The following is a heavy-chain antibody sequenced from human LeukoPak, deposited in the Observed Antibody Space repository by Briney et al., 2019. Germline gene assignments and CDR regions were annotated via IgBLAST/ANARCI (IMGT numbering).Heavy chain of an antibody. CDR2: LYTGGDT. Sequence: TGGSLRLSCAASGFTFSSYAMSWVRQAPGKGLECVSFLYTGGDTYYADSVKGRFTISRDNFKNALYLQMNSLRVEDTAVYYCAIDPNWGTHSWGQGVLVTVSS. V-gene: IGHV3-23*03. D-gene: IGHD7-27*01. J-gene: IGHJ4*02. CDR1: GFTFSSYA. CDR3: AIDPNWGTHS.